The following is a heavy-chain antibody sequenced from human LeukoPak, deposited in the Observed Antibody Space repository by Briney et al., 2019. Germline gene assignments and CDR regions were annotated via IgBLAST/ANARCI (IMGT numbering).Heavy chain of an antibody. V-gene: IGHV3-21*01. CDR2: ISSSSSYI. CDR1: GFTFTNYN. J-gene: IGHJ4*02. D-gene: IGHD3-22*01. Sequence: GGSLRLSCAASGFTFTNYNMNWVRQAPGKGLEWVSSISSSSSYIYYADSVKGRFTISRDNANNSLYLQMNSLRAEDTAVYYCARGAHYYYDSSGYSYGDDYWGQGTLVTVSS. CDR3: ARGAHYYYDSSGYSYGDDY.